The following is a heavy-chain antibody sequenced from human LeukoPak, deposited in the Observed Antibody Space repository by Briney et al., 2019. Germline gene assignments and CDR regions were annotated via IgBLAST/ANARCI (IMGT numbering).Heavy chain of an antibody. D-gene: IGHD2-15*01. V-gene: IGHV4-59*08. J-gene: IGHJ4*02. CDR2: IYXXGST. CDR1: GAXIXSYY. CDR3: ARHVRDCSGGTCYSTSPFDY. Sequence: PSETLSLTCTVSGAXIXSYYWSXXRXPPGKGLEWIGYIYXXGSTNYNPSLKSRVTISVDTSKNQFSLKLSSVTAADTAVYYCARHVRDCSGGTCYSTSPFDYWGQGTLVTVSS.